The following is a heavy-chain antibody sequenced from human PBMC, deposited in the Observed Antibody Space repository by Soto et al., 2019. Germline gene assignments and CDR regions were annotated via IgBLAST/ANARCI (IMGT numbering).Heavy chain of an antibody. J-gene: IGHJ6*03. CDR2: IKQDGSEK. CDR1: GFTFSSYW. Sequence: AGSLRLSCAASGFTFSSYWMSWIRQAPGKGLEWVANIKQDGSEKYNVDSVKGRFTISRDNAKNSLYLQMNSLRAEDTAVYYCARVALAATIAPSPYYYMDVWGKGTTVTVSS. V-gene: IGHV3-7*01. CDR3: ARVALAATIAPSPYYYMDV. D-gene: IGHD5-12*01.